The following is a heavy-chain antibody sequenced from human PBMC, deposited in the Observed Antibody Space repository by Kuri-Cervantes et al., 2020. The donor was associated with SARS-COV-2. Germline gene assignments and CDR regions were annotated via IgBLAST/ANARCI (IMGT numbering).Heavy chain of an antibody. CDR2: IKQDGSEK. CDR3: ARLFDEVPAAILGVYFDY. J-gene: IGHJ4*02. Sequence: GGSLRLSCAASGFTFSSYWMSWVRQAPGKGLEWVANIKQDGSEKYYVDSVKGRFTISRDNAKNSLYLQMNSLRAEDTAVYYCARLFDEVPAAILGVYFDYWGQGTLVTVSS. D-gene: IGHD2-2*02. CDR1: GFTFSSYW. V-gene: IGHV3-7*01.